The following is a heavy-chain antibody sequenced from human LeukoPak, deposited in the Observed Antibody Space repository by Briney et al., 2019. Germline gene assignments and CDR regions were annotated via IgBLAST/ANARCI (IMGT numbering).Heavy chain of an antibody. D-gene: IGHD3-22*01. CDR1: GGSFSAYY. CDR2: INHSGST. J-gene: IGHJ4*02. Sequence: SETLSLTCAVYGGSFSAYYWSWIRQPPGKGLEWIGDINHSGSTNYNPSLKSRVTISVDTSKNQFSLKLSSVTAADTAVYYCARAYDSSGYCFDYWGQGTLVTVSS. V-gene: IGHV4-34*01. CDR3: ARAYDSSGYCFDY.